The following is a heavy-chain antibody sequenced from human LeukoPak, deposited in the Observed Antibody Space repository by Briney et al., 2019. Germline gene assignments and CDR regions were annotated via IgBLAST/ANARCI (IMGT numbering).Heavy chain of an antibody. J-gene: IGHJ6*02. CDR1: GGTFSNHA. V-gene: IGHV1-69*13. CDR3: ARHSGHSSWYYGLDV. D-gene: IGHD6-13*01. Sequence: AASVKVSCKASGGTFSNHAFSWVRQAPGQGLEWMGGIIPIDDSTNYVQKFQDGVMITADEATNIIYMELGSLKSEDTAEYYCARHSGHSSWYYGLDVWGQGTTVIVSS. CDR2: IIPIDDST.